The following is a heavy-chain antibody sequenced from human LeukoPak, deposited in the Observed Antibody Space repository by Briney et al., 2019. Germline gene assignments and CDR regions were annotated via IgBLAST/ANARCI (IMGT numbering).Heavy chain of an antibody. J-gene: IGHJ4*02. V-gene: IGHV4-30-2*01. D-gene: IGHD6-19*01. CDR2: IYHSGST. CDR3: ARGSRFVGSGWYRERKLGEFDY. CDR1: GGSISSGGYS. Sequence: NPSETLSLTCAVSGGSISSGGYSWSWIRQPPGKGLEWIGYIYHSGSTYYNPSLKSRVTISVDRSKNQFSLKLSSVTAADTAVYYCARGSRFVGSGWYRERKLGEFDYWGQGTLVTVSS.